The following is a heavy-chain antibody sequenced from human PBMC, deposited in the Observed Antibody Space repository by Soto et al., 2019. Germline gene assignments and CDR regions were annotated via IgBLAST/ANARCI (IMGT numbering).Heavy chain of an antibody. CDR1: GGSISSVGYY. CDR3: AREYKSYGYDS. Sequence: SETLSLTCTVSGGSISSVGYYWNWVRQPPGKGLECIGSISYSGSTYYNPSLRSRVIISVDTSKNQFSLKLSSVTAADTAVYYCAREYKSYGYDSWGQGTLVTVSS. J-gene: IGHJ4*02. CDR2: ISYSGST. V-gene: IGHV4-31*03. D-gene: IGHD5-18*01.